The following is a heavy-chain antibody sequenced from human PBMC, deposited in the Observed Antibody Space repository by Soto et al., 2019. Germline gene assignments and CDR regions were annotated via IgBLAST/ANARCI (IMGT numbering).Heavy chain of an antibody. CDR1: GFTFSSYG. CDR3: ARGVRSSAPVTLPDY. D-gene: IGHD6-6*01. J-gene: IGHJ4*02. Sequence: GGSLRLSCAASGFTFSSYGMHWVRQAPGKGLEWVAVIWYDGSNKYYADSVKGRFTISRDNSKNTLYLQMNSLRAEDTAVYYCARGVRSSAPVTLPDYWGQGTLVTVSS. CDR2: IWYDGSNK. V-gene: IGHV3-33*01.